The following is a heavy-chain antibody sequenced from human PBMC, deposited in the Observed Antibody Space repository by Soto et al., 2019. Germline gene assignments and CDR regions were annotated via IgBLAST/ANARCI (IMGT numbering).Heavy chain of an antibody. CDR1: GFTFRWFG. CDR2: ISNDGSNE. CDR3: AKGEVRGIIPSYFDY. D-gene: IGHD3-10*01. J-gene: IGHJ4*02. V-gene: IGHV3-30*18. Sequence: GGSLRLSCAGSGFTFRWFGMNWVRQAPGKGLEWVARISNDGSNEYYVDSVKGRFTISRDNSKNTLYLQMDSLRAEDTAVYYCAKGEVRGIIPSYFDYWGRGTLVTVSS.